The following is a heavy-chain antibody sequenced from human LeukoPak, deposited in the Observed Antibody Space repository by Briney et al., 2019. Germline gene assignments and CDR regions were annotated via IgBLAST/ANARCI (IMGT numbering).Heavy chain of an antibody. Sequence: GGSLRLSCAASGFTFSIYAMSWVRQAPGKGLEWVSAISGSGGSTYYADSVKGRFTISRDNSKNTLYLQMNSLRAEDTAVYYCAKTRHIVVVTAEDYWGQGTLVTVSS. J-gene: IGHJ4*02. CDR2: ISGSGGST. CDR3: AKTRHIVVVTAEDY. CDR1: GFTFSIYA. V-gene: IGHV3-23*01. D-gene: IGHD2-21*02.